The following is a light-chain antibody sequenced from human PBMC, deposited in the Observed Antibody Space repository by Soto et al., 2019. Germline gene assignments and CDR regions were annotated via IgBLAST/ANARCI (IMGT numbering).Light chain of an antibody. CDR3: QQVDTYPYT. CDR1: QGLRGV. CDR2: SAS. V-gene: IGKV1-9*01. Sequence: IQLTQSPSSLSASVGDRVTITCRTSQGLRGVLAWYQQKSGKAPKLLIYSASTLQSGVPSRFSGSGSGTDFTRTISSLQPEDFSTYYCQQVDTYPYTFGQGTKLEIK. J-gene: IGKJ2*01.